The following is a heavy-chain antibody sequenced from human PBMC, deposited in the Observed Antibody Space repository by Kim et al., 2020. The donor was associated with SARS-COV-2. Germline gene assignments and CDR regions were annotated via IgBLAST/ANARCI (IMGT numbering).Heavy chain of an antibody. V-gene: IGHV4-39*01. CDR2: IYYSAST. CDR3: ARHLGSGSYWGWFDP. CDR1: GDSISRSTYY. Sequence: SETLSLTCTVSGDSISRSTYYWGWIRQTPGKGLEWIGSIYYSASTYYNPSLGRRVTMSVDTSKNQFSLKLSSVTAADTAVYYCARHLGSGSYWGWFDPWGRGTLVTVFS. D-gene: IGHD1-26*01. J-gene: IGHJ5*02.